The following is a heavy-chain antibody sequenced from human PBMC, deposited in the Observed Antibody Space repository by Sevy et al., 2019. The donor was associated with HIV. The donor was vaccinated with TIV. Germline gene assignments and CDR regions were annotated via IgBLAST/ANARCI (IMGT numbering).Heavy chain of an antibody. CDR1: GFSFSTHA. D-gene: IGHD2-15*01. CDR3: ARPRYCSGGSCYSFDY. Sequence: GGSLRLSCVASGFSFSTHAIHWVRQAPGKGLEWVAVISYDGSNKYYADSVKGRFTISRDNSKNTLYLQMNSLRAEDTAGYYCARPRYCSGGSCYSFDYWGQGTLVTVSS. J-gene: IGHJ4*02. CDR2: ISYDGSNK. V-gene: IGHV3-30-3*01.